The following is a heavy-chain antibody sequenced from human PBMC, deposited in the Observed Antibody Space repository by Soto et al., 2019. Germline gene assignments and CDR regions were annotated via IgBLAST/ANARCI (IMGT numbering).Heavy chain of an antibody. CDR2: IYHSGST. CDR3: ARGRPSFYGSGSLGHDAFDI. D-gene: IGHD3-10*01. V-gene: IGHV4-4*02. J-gene: IGHJ3*02. Sequence: QVQLQESGPGLVKPSGTLSLTCAVSGGSISSSNWWSWVRQPPGKGLEWIGEIYHSGSTNYNPSLKSRVTISVDKSKNQFSLKLSSVTAADTAVYYCARGRPSFYGSGSLGHDAFDIWGQGTMVTVSS. CDR1: GGSISSSNW.